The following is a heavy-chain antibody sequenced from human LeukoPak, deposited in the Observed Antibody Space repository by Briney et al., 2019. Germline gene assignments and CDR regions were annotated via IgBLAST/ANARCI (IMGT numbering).Heavy chain of an antibody. D-gene: IGHD6-13*01. CDR2: IKQDGSEK. CDR1: GFTFSSYW. CDR3: ARDPVGYSSSWYVY. J-gene: IGHJ4*02. V-gene: IGHV3-7*01. Sequence: GGSLRLSCAASGFTFSSYWMSWVRQAPGKGLEWVANIKQDGSEKYYVDSVKGRFTISRDNTKNSLYLQMNSLRAEDTAVYYCARDPVGYSSSWYVYWGQRTLVTVSS.